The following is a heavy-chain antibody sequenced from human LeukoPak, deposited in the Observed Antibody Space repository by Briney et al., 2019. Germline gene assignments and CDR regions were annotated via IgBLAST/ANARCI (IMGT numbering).Heavy chain of an antibody. J-gene: IGHJ4*02. Sequence: GGSLRPSCAASGFTFSSYGMHWVRQAPGKGLEWVAVISYDGSNKYYADSVKGRFTISRDNSKNTLYLQMNSLRAEDTAVYYCAKVYHGGEFDYWGQGTLVTVSS. CDR2: ISYDGSNK. CDR3: AKVYHGGEFDY. D-gene: IGHD3-10*01. V-gene: IGHV3-30*18. CDR1: GFTFSSYG.